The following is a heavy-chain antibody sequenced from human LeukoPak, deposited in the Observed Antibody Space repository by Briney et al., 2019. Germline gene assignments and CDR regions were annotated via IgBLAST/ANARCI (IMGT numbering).Heavy chain of an antibody. D-gene: IGHD3-16*01. CDR3: GASRQYVGAFDI. V-gene: IGHV3-48*03. CDR1: GFTFSSYE. CDR2: ISSRSITI. Sequence: GGSLRLSCAASGFTFSSYELYWVRQAPGTGLEWISYISSRSITIKYADSVRGRFTISRDDARELLYLQMNSLRAEDTAIYYCGASRQYVGAFDIWGQGTLVTVSS. J-gene: IGHJ3*02.